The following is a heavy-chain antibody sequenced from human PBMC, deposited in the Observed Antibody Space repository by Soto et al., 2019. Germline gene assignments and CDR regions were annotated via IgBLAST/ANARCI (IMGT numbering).Heavy chain of an antibody. CDR2: MNPNSGIT. CDR3: SRESRGYSYGYYDYYYYMDV. J-gene: IGHJ6*03. Sequence: ASVKVSCKASGYTFTSYDINWVRQATGQGLEWMGWMNPNSGITGYAQKFQGRVTMTRNTSISTAYMELSSLRSEDTAVYYCSRESRGYSYGYYDYYYYMDVWGKGTTVTVSS. V-gene: IGHV1-8*01. CDR1: GYTFTSYD. D-gene: IGHD5-18*01.